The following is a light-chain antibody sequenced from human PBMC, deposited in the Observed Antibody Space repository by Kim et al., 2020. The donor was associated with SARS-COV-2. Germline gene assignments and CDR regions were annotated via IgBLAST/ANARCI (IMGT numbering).Light chain of an antibody. V-gene: IGKV1-12*01. Sequence: DIQMTQSPSSVSASVGDRVTITCRASQSISSWLGWYQQKPGKAPKLLIYAASSLQSGVPSRFSGSGSGTDFTLTISSLQPEDFATYYCRQANSFPLTFSGGTKVDI. CDR2: AAS. J-gene: IGKJ4*01. CDR3: RQANSFPLT. CDR1: QSISSW.